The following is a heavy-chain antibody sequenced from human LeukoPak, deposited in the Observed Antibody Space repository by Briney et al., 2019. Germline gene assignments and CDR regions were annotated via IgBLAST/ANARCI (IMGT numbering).Heavy chain of an antibody. J-gene: IGHJ4*02. D-gene: IGHD6-6*01. V-gene: IGHV4-59*01. CDR1: GGSISSYY. CDR2: IYYSGST. Sequence: SETLSLTCRGSGGSISSYYWSWIRQPPGKGLEWIGYIYYSGSTNYNPSLKSRVTISVDTSKNQFSLKLSSVTAADTAVYYCAREMAAPRYFDYWGQGTLVTVSS. CDR3: AREMAAPRYFDY.